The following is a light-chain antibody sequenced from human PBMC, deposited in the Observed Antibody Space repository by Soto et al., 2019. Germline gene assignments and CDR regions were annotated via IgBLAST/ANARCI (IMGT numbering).Light chain of an antibody. CDR1: QSISSNY. CDR2: GAS. Sequence: EIVLTQSPGTLSVSPGERATLSCRASQSISSNYLAWYQQKPGQAPSLLIYGASSRATGIPDRFSGSGSGTDFTLTISRLEPEHSSIYYCQQYGSWTFGQGTKVEIK. CDR3: QQYGSWT. V-gene: IGKV3-20*01. J-gene: IGKJ1*01.